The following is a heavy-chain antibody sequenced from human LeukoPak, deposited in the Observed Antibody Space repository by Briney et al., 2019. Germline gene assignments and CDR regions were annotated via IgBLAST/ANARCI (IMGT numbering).Heavy chain of an antibody. Sequence: GGTLRLSCAASGFTFSSYGMSWVRQAPGKGLEWVANIKQDGSEKYYVDSVKGRFTISRDNAKNSLYLQMNSLRAEDTALYYCARTHYYGSSGFYRYWGQGTLVTVSS. CDR2: IKQDGSEK. V-gene: IGHV3-7*01. CDR1: GFTFSSYG. CDR3: ARTHYYGSSGFYRY. D-gene: IGHD3-22*01. J-gene: IGHJ4*02.